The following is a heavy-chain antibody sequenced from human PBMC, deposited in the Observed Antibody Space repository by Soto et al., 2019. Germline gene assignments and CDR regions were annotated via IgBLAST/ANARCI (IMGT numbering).Heavy chain of an antibody. CDR3: ARVWASGRTKLNYYYYGIDV. J-gene: IGHJ6*02. CDR1: GGTFSSYA. Sequence: QVQLVQSGAEVKKPGSSVKVSCKASGGTFSSYAISWVRQAPGQGLEWMGGIIPIFGTANYAQKFQGRVTITADESTSTASMELSSLRSEDTAVYYCARVWASGRTKLNYYYYGIDVWGQGTTVTVSS. CDR2: IIPIFGTA. V-gene: IGHV1-69*12. D-gene: IGHD3-10*01.